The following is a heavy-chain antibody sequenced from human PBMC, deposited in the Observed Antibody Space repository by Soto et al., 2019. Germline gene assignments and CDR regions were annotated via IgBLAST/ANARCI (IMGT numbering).Heavy chain of an antibody. CDR2: RSYTGDT. D-gene: IGHD4-4*01. V-gene: IGHV4-59*01. CDR3: ARDMHAGFTNYFDT. CDR1: GGCISSYN. J-gene: IGHJ5*02. Sequence: KPSETLSFTGFVCGGCISSYNWSWSRQFPGKGLESIAYRSYTGDTSYNPSLTCRVTISLGTSKNQCCLKLTCMTSADTAVYYWARDMHAGFTNYFDTWGQQTLFTVSS.